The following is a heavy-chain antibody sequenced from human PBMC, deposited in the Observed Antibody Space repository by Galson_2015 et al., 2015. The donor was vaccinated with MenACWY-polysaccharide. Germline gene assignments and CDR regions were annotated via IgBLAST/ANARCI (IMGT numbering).Heavy chain of an antibody. Sequence: SLRLSCAASGFILSNYGMQWVRQPPGRGLQWVAVISSDGGTQYYADSVKGRFTISRDTSKNMLHLQMNSLRPEDTAVYYCVKESGIPQYGAYFVYWGQGALVTVSS. CDR3: VKESGIPQYGAYFVY. D-gene: IGHD4/OR15-4a*01. CDR2: ISSDGGTQ. V-gene: IGHV3-30*18. J-gene: IGHJ4*02. CDR1: GFILSNYG.